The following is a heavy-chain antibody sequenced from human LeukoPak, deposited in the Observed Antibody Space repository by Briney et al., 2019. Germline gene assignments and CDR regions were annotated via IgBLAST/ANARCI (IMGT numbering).Heavy chain of an antibody. D-gene: IGHD1-26*01. V-gene: IGHV1-46*01. CDR2: INPRGGST. CDR1: GYTFTTFY. J-gene: IGHJ2*01. CDR3: ARGTYSGSYFYWYFDL. Sequence: GASVKVSCKASGYTFTTFYLHWVRQAPGQGPEWMGTINPRGGSTNYAQKFQGRVTITRNTSISTAYMELSSLRSEDTAVYYCARGTYSGSYFYWYFDLWGRGTLVTVSS.